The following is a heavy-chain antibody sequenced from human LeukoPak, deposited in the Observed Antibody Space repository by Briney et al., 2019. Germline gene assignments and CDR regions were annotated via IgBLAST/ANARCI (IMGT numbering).Heavy chain of an antibody. CDR2: ISSSSSYI. D-gene: IGHD5-24*01. CDR3: ARKGPQGGYNRGGYFDY. J-gene: IGHJ4*02. CDR1: GFTFSSYG. V-gene: IGHV3-21*01. Sequence: PGGSLRLSCAASGFTFSSYGMNWVRQAPGKGLEWVSSISSSSSYIYYADSVKGRFTISRDNAKNSLYLQMNSLRAEDTAVYYCARKGPQGGYNRGGYFDYWGQGTLATVSS.